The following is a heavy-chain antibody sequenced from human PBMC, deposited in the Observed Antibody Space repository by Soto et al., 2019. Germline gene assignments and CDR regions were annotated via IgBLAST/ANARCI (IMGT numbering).Heavy chain of an antibody. D-gene: IGHD6-19*01. CDR1: GYTFTGYA. Sequence: QVQLVQSGAEEKKPGASVKVSCKASGYTFTGYAMHWVRQAPGQRLEWMGWINAGNGNTKYSQKFQGRVTITRDTSASTAYRELSSLRSEDPAVYYCARAVAVPADFDYWGQGTLVTVSS. CDR3: ARAVAVPADFDY. J-gene: IGHJ4*02. V-gene: IGHV1-3*05. CDR2: INAGNGNT.